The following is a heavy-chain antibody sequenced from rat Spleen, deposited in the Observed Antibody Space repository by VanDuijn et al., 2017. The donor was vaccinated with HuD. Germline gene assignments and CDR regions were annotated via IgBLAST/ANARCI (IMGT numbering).Heavy chain of an antibody. D-gene: IGHD1-6*01. J-gene: IGHJ2*01. CDR3: ARRGILRPIGGYFDY. Sequence: EVQLVESNGGLVQPGRSLKLSCAASGFTFNDHFMAWVRQAPTKGLEWVASISTAGASTYYRDSVKGRFIITRENAKTTQYLQMDSLRSEETATYYCARRGILRPIGGYFDYWGQGVMVTVSS. CDR2: ISTAGAST. V-gene: IGHV5S11*01. CDR1: GFTFNDHF.